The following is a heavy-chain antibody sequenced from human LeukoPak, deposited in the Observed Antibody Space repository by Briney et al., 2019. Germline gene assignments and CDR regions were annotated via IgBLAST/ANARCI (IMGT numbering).Heavy chain of an antibody. D-gene: IGHD3-16*02. CDR3: ARDMITFGGVIVISIPFDY. J-gene: IGHJ4*02. V-gene: IGHV3-21*01. CDR1: GFTFSSYS. CDR2: ISSSSSYI. Sequence: GGSLRLSCAASGFTFSSYSMNWVRQAPGKGLEWVSSISSSSSYIYYADSVKGRFTISRDNAKNSLYLQMGSLRAEDTAVYYCARDMITFGGVIVISIPFDYWGQGTLVTVSS.